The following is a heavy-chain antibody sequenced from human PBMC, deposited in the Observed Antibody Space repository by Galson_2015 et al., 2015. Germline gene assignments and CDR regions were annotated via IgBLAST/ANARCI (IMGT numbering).Heavy chain of an antibody. D-gene: IGHD3-22*01. CDR3: ARRFNNCDHNGYYKYYLDY. CDR2: LYPGDPNP. CDR1: GYSFSTYW. V-gene: IGHV5-51*01. Sequence: QSGAEVKKPGESLSISRKGSGYSFSTYWVGWVRQMPGKGLEWMGILYPGDPNPRYSPSFQGQVTMSADKSKNTAYLQWSGLKDSDTAMYYCARRFNNCDHNGYYKYYLDYWGQGTLVTVSS. J-gene: IGHJ4*02.